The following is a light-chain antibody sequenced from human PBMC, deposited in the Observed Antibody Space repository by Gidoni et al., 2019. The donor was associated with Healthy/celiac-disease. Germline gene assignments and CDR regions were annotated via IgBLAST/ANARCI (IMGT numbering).Light chain of an antibody. Sequence: EIVLTQSPGTLSLSPGERATLSCRDSHSVSSSYLACYQQTPGHAPRLLIDGASSRATVIPDMFSGSGSATDINLTISRLADEDFALYYCQQNGSSPLTFXGXTKVEIK. J-gene: IGKJ4*01. CDR2: GAS. V-gene: IGKV3-20*01. CDR1: HSVSSSY. CDR3: QQNGSSPLT.